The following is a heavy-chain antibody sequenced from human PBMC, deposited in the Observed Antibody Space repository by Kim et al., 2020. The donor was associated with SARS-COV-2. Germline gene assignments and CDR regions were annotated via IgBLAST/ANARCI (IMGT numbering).Heavy chain of an antibody. Sequence: SETLSLTCTVSGGSISSSSYYWGWIRQPPGKGLEWIGSIYYSGSTYYNPSLKSRVTISVDTSKNQFSLKLSSVTAADTAVYYCATGGVLLWFGELLNFGYFDLWGRGTLVTVSS. D-gene: IGHD3-10*01. CDR2: IYYSGST. V-gene: IGHV4-39*01. CDR1: GGSISSSSYY. CDR3: ATGGVLLWFGELLNFGYFDL. J-gene: IGHJ2*01.